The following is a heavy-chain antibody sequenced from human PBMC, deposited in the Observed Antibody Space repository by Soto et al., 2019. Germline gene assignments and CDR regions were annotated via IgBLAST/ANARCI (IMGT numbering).Heavy chain of an antibody. CDR2: ITYDGNNK. CDR3: ARDVYFHGRSGYYWGDYFDY. Sequence: QVQLVESGGGVVQPGGSLRLSCTASRFTFRTYTMHWVRQAPGKGLEWVALITYDGNNKYFAYSVQGRFAISRDNSRNTLYLEMNNLRAEDMAVYYFARDVYFHGRSGYYWGDYFDYWGQGALVTVSS. J-gene: IGHJ4*02. V-gene: IGHV3-30*09. D-gene: IGHD3-22*01. CDR1: RFTFRTYT.